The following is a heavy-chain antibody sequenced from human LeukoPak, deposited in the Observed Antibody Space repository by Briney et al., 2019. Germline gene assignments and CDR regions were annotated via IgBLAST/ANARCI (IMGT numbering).Heavy chain of an antibody. CDR3: ARDLSYYDSSGYYYPTYYFDY. CDR1: GFTFSSYW. Sequence: GGSLRLSCAASGFTFSSYWMHWVRQAPGKGLVWVSRINTDGSSTSYADSVKGRFTISRDNAKNTLYLQMNSLRAEDTAVYYCARDLSYYDSSGYYYPTYYFDYWGQGTLVTVSS. CDR2: INTDGSST. D-gene: IGHD3-22*01. V-gene: IGHV3-74*01. J-gene: IGHJ4*02.